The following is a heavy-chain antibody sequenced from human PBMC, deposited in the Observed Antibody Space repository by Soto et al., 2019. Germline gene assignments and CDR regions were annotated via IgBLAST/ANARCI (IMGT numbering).Heavy chain of an antibody. CDR2: IYYSGST. D-gene: IGHD3-10*01. Sequence: SETLSLTCTVSGGSISSGGYYWSWIRQHPGKGLEWIGYIYYSGSTYYNPSLKSRVTISVDTSKNQFSLKLSSVTAADTAVYYCARGGARITMVRGVYYYGMDVWGQGTTVTVSS. J-gene: IGHJ6*02. V-gene: IGHV4-31*03. CDR3: ARGGARITMVRGVYYYGMDV. CDR1: GGSISSGGYY.